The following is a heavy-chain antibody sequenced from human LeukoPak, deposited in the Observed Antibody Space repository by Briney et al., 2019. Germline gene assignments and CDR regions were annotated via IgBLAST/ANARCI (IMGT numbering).Heavy chain of an antibody. Sequence: GASVKVSCKASGYTFTGYYMHWVRHAPGQGLEWMGWINPNSGGTNYAQKFQGRVTMTRDTSISTAYMELSRLRSDDTAVYYCARGSTYYDFWSGYYNWFDPWGQGTLVTVSS. V-gene: IGHV1-2*02. CDR1: GYTFTGYY. CDR3: ARGSTYYDFWSGYYNWFDP. CDR2: INPNSGGT. J-gene: IGHJ5*02. D-gene: IGHD3-3*01.